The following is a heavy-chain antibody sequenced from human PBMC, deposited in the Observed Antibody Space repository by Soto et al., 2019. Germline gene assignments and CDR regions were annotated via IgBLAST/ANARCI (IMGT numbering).Heavy chain of an antibody. Sequence: QVQLVESGGGVVQPGRSLRLSCAASGFTFSSYAMHWVRQAPGKGLEWVAVISYDGSNKYYADSVKGPFTISRDNSKTTLYLQMNSLRTEDTAVYYCARPLWRDDYNWGYFDLWGRGTLVTVSS. CDR2: ISYDGSNK. V-gene: IGHV3-30-3*01. CDR3: ARPLWRDDYNWGYFDL. J-gene: IGHJ2*01. CDR1: GFTFSSYA. D-gene: IGHD4-4*01.